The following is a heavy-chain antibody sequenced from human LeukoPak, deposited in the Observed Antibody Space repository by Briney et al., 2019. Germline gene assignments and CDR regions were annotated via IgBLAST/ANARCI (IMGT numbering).Heavy chain of an antibody. CDR3: ARGFRNGPFDC. Sequence: GGSLRLSCEASGFTFDDYGMSWVRQLPGKGLEWVSGINRNGDSTDYAGSVKGRFTISRHNAKNSHFLQMNSLRVEDTALYYCARGFRNGPFDCWGQGTLVTVSS. CDR1: GFTFDDYG. D-gene: IGHD2-8*01. V-gene: IGHV3-20*04. J-gene: IGHJ4*02. CDR2: INRNGDST.